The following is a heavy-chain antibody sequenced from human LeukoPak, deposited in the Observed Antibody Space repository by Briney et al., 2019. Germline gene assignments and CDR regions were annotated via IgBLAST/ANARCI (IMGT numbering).Heavy chain of an antibody. Sequence: SETLTLTCTVSGGSITSHCWNWIRQPPGKGLEWIGYISDGGSTNYNPSLKSRVTISASTSKNQFSLKLSSVTAADTAVYYCAKSHFWTGYPSDYWGQGTRVSVSS. V-gene: IGHV4-59*11. CDR3: AKSHFWTGYPSDY. CDR1: GGSITSHC. D-gene: IGHD3/OR15-3a*01. CDR2: ISDGGST. J-gene: IGHJ4*02.